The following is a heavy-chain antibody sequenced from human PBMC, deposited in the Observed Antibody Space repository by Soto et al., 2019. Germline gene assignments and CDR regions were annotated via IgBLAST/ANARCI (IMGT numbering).Heavy chain of an antibody. CDR1: GFTFSSYS. V-gene: IGHV3-21*01. J-gene: IGHJ3*02. Sequence: EVQLVESGGGLVQPGGSLRLSCAASGFTFSSYSMNWVRQAPGKGLEWVSSISSSSSYIYYADSVKGRFTISRDNAKNSLYLQMNSLRAEDTAVYYCARVQSGYSSGWYDAFDIWGQGTMVTVSS. CDR2: ISSSSSYI. CDR3: ARVQSGYSSGWYDAFDI. D-gene: IGHD6-19*01.